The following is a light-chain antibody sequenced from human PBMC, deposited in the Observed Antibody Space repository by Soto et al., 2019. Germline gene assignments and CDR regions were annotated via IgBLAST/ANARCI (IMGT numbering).Light chain of an antibody. CDR3: VSYTARSSYV. Sequence: QSALPQPASVSGSPGQSIPVSCTGTSSDIGGYIFVSWYQQHLGKAPKLMIYDINNRPSGVSKRFSGSKSGNTASLTISGLQAEDEADYYFVSYTARSSYVFGTGTKLTVL. CDR2: DIN. CDR1: SSDIGGYIF. J-gene: IGLJ1*01. V-gene: IGLV2-14*01.